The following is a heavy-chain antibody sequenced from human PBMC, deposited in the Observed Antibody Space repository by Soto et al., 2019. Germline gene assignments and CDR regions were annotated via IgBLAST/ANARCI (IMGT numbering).Heavy chain of an antibody. CDR2: ISSSGNT. Sequence: PSETLSLTCTVSDGSISNFYWSWIRQPPGKGLEWIGYISSSGNTNYNPSLKSRVSISVDTSKNQFSLNLTSVTAGDTAVYYCARAPMVLTRSYFDSWGQGTPVTVSS. J-gene: IGHJ4*02. D-gene: IGHD3-22*01. CDR1: DGSISNFY. CDR3: ARAPMVLTRSYFDS. V-gene: IGHV4-59*01.